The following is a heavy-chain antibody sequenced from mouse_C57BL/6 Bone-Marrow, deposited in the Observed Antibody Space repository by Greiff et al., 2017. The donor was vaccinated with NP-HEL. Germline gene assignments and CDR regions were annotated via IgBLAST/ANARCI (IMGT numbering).Heavy chain of an antibody. V-gene: IGHV5-12*01. J-gene: IGHJ4*01. CDR3: ARKAYYSILMDY. CDR1: GFTFSDYY. D-gene: IGHD2-5*01. CDR2: ISNGGGST. Sequence: EVHLVESGGGLVQPGGSLKLSCAASGFTFSDYYMYWVRQTPEKRLEWVAYISNGGGSTYYPDTVKGRFTISRDNAKNTLYLQMSRLKSEDTAMYYCARKAYYSILMDYWGQGTSVTVSS.